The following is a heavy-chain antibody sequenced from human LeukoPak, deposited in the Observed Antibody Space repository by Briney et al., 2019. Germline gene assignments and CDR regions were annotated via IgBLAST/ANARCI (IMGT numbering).Heavy chain of an antibody. CDR1: GFTFDDYA. V-gene: IGHV3-9*01. Sequence: GGSLRLSCAASGFTFDDYAMHWVRQAPGKGLEWVSGISWNSGSIGYADSVKGRFTISRDNAKNSLYLQISSLRAEDTAVYYCARNAFDFWGQGTMVTVSS. CDR2: ISWNSGSI. J-gene: IGHJ3*01. CDR3: ARNAFDF.